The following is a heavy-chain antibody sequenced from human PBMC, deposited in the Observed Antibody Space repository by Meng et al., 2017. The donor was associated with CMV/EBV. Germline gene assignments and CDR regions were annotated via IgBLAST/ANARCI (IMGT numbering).Heavy chain of an antibody. J-gene: IGHJ6*02. CDR3: AKCHRRGILGWLSRYYYGMDV. Sequence: GGSLRLSCAASGFTFSIYAMSWVRQAPGKGLEWVSAISGSVGSTYYADSVKGRFTISRDNSKNTLYLQMNSLRAEDTAVYYCAKCHRRGILGWLSRYYYGMDVWGQGTTVTVSS. V-gene: IGHV3-23*01. D-gene: IGHD3-3*01. CDR2: ISGSVGST. CDR1: GFTFSIYA.